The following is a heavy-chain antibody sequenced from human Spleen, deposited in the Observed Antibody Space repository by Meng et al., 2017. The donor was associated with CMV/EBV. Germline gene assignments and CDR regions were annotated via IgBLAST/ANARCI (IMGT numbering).Heavy chain of an antibody. J-gene: IGHJ4*02. V-gene: IGHV4-4*02. CDR2: IYHSGST. CDR1: VGSISSSNL. CDR3: ARIERRRILKYCGSDCSTTDY. Sequence: QWQLQETGLGLVKPSGTLSLTCAVSVGSISSSNLWTWVRQVPGKGLEWIGEIYHSGSTNYNPSLKSRVTISVDKFKNQFSLKLGSVTAADTAVYYCARIERRRILKYCGSDCSTTDYWGQGTLVTVSS. D-gene: IGHD2-21*02.